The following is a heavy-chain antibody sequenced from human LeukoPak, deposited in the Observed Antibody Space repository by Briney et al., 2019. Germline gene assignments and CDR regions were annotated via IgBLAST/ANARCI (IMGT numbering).Heavy chain of an antibody. J-gene: IGHJ4*02. D-gene: IGHD3-10*01. CDR1: GGSFSGYY. CDR3: ARGVYYYGSGSYYY. V-gene: IGHV4-34*01. Sequence: PSETLSLTCAVYGGSFSGYYWSWIRQPPGKGLEWIGEINHSGSTNYNPSLKSRATISVDTSKNQFSLKLSSVTAADTAVYYCARGVYYYGSGSYYYWGQGTLVTVSS. CDR2: INHSGST.